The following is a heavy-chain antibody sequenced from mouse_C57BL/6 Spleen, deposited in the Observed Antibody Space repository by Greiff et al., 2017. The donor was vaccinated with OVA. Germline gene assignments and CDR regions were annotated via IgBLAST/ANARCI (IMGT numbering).Heavy chain of an antibody. Sequence: VQLQQSGAELANPGASVKLSCKASGYTFTSYWMHWVKQRPGQGLEWIGYINPSSGYTKYNQKFKDKATLTADKSSSAAYMQLSSLTYEDSAVYYCARSAYYSKDYAMDYWGQGTSATVSS. CDR2: INPSSGYT. CDR3: ARSAYYSKDYAMDY. CDR1: GYTFTSYW. D-gene: IGHD2-5*01. V-gene: IGHV1-7*01. J-gene: IGHJ4*01.